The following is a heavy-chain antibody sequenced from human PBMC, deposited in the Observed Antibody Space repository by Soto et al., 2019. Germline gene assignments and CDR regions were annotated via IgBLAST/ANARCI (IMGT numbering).Heavy chain of an antibody. CDR1: GDTVSSTSAA. Sequence: QVLLQQSGPGLVKPSQTLSLTCGISGDTVSSTSAAWSWIRQSPSRGLEWLGKTYYRSQWFHHYAASVKVRITINPATAKNQVSLQLNSVTPDDTAFYYCVRDWNSSFDYLAQGTLVTVS. J-gene: IGHJ4*02. CDR2: TYYRSQWFH. D-gene: IGHD1-7*01. V-gene: IGHV6-1*01. CDR3: VRDWNSSFDY.